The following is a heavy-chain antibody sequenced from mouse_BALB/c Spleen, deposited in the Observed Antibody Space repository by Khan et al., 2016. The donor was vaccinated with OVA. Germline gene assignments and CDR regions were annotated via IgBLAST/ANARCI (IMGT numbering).Heavy chain of an antibody. CDR2: VNPNTDNI. J-gene: IGHJ3*01. Sequence: VQLKQSGPDLVKPGASVKTSCKASGYSFTLYYMSWVKQSHGKSLEWIGRVNPNTDNINYNQEFKGKAILTVDKSSNTAYMELRSLTSEDSAVYFCARGYDFFASWGQGTLVTVSA. CDR3: ARGYDFFAS. V-gene: IGHV1-26*01. CDR1: GYSFTLYY. D-gene: IGHD2-14*01.